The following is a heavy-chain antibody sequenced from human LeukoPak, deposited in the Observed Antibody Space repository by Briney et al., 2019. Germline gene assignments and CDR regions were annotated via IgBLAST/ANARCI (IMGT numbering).Heavy chain of an antibody. Sequence: ASVKVSCKASGNTFTGYYMHWVRQAPGQGLEWMRWVNPNSGGTNYAQNFRGRVTLTRDTTISTVYMELSRLRFDDTAVYYCARVTGYYYESTGYYHHAFDIWGQGTMVTVSS. CDR2: VNPNSGGT. CDR3: ARVTGYYYESTGYYHHAFDI. D-gene: IGHD3-22*01. CDR1: GNTFTGYY. V-gene: IGHV1-2*02. J-gene: IGHJ3*02.